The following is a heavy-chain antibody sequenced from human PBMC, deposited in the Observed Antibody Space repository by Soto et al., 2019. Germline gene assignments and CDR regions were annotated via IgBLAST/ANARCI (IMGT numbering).Heavy chain of an antibody. Sequence: EVQLVESGGGLVRPGESLRISCAASGFSFNNAWMSWVRQAPGKGLEWLGRIQRETDGGATDYAPPVKGRITISRDESKNTMYLQMDSLKIEDTAVYYCVTELSGSCCMDVWGQGTTITVSS. CDR1: GFSFNNAW. D-gene: IGHD7-27*01. V-gene: IGHV3-15*07. CDR2: IQRETDGGAT. CDR3: VTELSGSCCMDV. J-gene: IGHJ6*02.